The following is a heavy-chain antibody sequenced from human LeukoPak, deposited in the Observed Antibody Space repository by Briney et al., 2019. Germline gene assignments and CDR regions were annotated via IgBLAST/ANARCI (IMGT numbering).Heavy chain of an antibody. CDR2: ISYDGSNK. J-gene: IGHJ4*02. V-gene: IGHV3-30*03. CDR3: ATLRYGSGSYAGY. D-gene: IGHD3-10*01. Sequence: GGSLRLSCAASGFTFRNYGMHWVRQAPGKGLEWVSIISYDGSNKYYADSVKGRFTISRDNSQSTLYLQMNSLRTEDTAIYFCATLRYGSGSYAGYWGQGTQVTVSS. CDR1: GFTFRNYG.